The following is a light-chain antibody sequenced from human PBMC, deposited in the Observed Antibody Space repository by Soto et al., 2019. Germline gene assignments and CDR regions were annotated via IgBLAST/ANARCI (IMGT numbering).Light chain of an antibody. CDR1: SSNIGSNY. Sequence: QSVLTQPPSASGTPGQRVTISCSGSSSNIGSNYVYWYQQIPGTAPKLLIYSDNQRPSGVPDRFSGSKSGASASLAISGLQSEDEADYYCAAWDDSLNGLYVFGTGTKLTVL. CDR2: SDN. V-gene: IGLV1-44*01. CDR3: AAWDDSLNGLYV. J-gene: IGLJ1*01.